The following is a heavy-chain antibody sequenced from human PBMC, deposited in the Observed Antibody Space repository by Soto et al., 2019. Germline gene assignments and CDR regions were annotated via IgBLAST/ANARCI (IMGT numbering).Heavy chain of an antibody. J-gene: IGHJ6*03. V-gene: IGHV3-7*01. CDR3: ARDRKRDATNYYYYYYMDV. Sequence: PGGSLRLSCAASGFTFSSYWMSWVRQAPGKGLEWVANIKQDGSEKYYVDSVKGRFTISRDNAKNSLYLQMNSLRAEDTAVYYCARDRKRDATNYYYYYYMDVWGKGTTVTVS. CDR2: IKQDGSEK. CDR1: GFTFSSYW.